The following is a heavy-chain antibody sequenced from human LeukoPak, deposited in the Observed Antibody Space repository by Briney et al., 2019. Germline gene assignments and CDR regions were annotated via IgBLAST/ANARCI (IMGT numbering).Heavy chain of an antibody. CDR2: IHHSGST. D-gene: IGHD1-14*01. CDR1: GDSISSNHW. V-gene: IGHV4-4*02. J-gene: IGHJ4*02. CDR3: ARDLYDDNRCFDF. Sequence: SGTLSLTCAVSGDSISSNHWWSWVRQPPGKGLEWIGEIHHSGSTNYNPSLKSRVTISVDKSKNQFSLKLSSVTAADTAVYYCARDLYDDNRCFDFWGQGILVTVSS.